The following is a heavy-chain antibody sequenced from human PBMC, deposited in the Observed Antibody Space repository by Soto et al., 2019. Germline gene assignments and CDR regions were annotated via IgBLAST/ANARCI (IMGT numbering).Heavy chain of an antibody. J-gene: IGHJ5*02. CDR1: GFTFSSYG. Sequence: QVQLVESGGGVVQPGRSLRLSCAASGFTFSSYGMHWVRQAPGKGLEWVAVISYDGSNKYYVDSVKGRFTISRDKSKNTLYLQMNSLRAGDTAVYYCAKSGSGPVAWGWFDPWGQGTLVTVSS. CDR2: ISYDGSNK. D-gene: IGHD3-10*01. V-gene: IGHV3-30*18. CDR3: AKSGSGPVAWGWFDP.